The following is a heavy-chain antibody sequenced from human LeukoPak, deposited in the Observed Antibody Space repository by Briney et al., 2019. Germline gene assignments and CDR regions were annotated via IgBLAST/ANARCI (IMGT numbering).Heavy chain of an antibody. CDR1: GGTFSSYA. V-gene: IGHV1-69*05. Sequence: SVKVSCKASGGTFSSYAISWVRQAPGQGLEWMGGIIPIFGTANYAQKFQGRVTMTTDTSTSTAYMELRSLRSDDTAVYYCSVKVGETRFDYWGQGTLVTVSS. J-gene: IGHJ4*02. CDR2: IIPIFGTA. D-gene: IGHD1-26*01. CDR3: SVKVGETRFDY.